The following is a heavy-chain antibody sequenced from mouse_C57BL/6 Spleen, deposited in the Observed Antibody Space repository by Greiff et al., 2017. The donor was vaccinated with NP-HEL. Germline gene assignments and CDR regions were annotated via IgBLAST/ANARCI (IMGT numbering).Heavy chain of an antibody. Sequence: EVMLVESGPGMVKPSQSLSLTCTVTGYSITSGYDWHWIRHFPGNKLEWMGYISYSGSTNYNPSLKSRISITHDTSKNHFFLKLNSVTTEDTATYYCARGGRYYAMDYWGQGTSVTVSS. CDR2: ISYSGST. CDR1: GYSITSGYD. CDR3: ARGGRYYAMDY. J-gene: IGHJ4*01. V-gene: IGHV3-1*01.